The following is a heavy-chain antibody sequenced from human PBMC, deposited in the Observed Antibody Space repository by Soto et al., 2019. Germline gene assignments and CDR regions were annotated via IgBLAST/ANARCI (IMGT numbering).Heavy chain of an antibody. V-gene: IGHV1-69*13. D-gene: IGHD3-9*01. CDR3: ARERYILTGYYNLFAFDS. Sequence: SVKVSCKASGGTFSSYAISWVRQAPGQGLEWMGGIIPIFGTANYAQKFQGRVTITADESTSTAYMELSSLRSEDTAVYYCARERYILTGYYNLFAFDSWGQGKMVTVSS. CDR2: IIPIFGTA. J-gene: IGHJ3*02. CDR1: GGTFSSYA.